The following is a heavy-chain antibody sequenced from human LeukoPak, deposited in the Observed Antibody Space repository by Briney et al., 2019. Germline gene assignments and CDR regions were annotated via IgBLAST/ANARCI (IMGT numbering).Heavy chain of an antibody. D-gene: IGHD3-10*01. CDR3: ARGRYYYGSGSYPFDY. J-gene: IGHJ4*02. CDR2: IYYSGST. Sequence: SETLSLTCTVSGGSISYYYWNWIRQPAGKGLEWIGRIYYSGSTYYNPSLKSRVTISVDTSKNQFSLKLSSVTAADTAVYYCARGRYYYGSGSYPFDYWGQGTLVTVSS. CDR1: GGSISYYY. V-gene: IGHV4-4*07.